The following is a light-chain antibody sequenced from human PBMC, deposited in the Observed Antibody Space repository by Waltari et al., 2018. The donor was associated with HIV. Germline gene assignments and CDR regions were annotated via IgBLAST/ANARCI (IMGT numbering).Light chain of an antibody. Sequence: PGQRVTISCTGSSSNIGAGYDVHWYQQLPGTAPKLLIYGNSNRPSGVPDRFSGSKSGTSASLAITGLQAEDEADYYCQSYDSSLSAPVVFGGGTKLTVL. CDR3: QSYDSSLSAPVV. CDR1: SSNIGAGYD. J-gene: IGLJ2*01. V-gene: IGLV1-40*01. CDR2: GNS.